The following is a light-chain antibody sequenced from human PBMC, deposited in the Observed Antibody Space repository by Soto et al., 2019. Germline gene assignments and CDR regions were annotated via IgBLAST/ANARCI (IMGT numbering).Light chain of an antibody. CDR3: SSYAGSDNAVV. CDR2: EVS. J-gene: IGLJ2*01. CDR1: SSDVGGYNY. V-gene: IGLV2-8*01. Sequence: QSVLTSPPSGSGSPGHSLPISRNRNSSDVGGYNYVSWYKQHPGKAPKLMIYEVSKRPSGVPDRFSGSKSGNTASLTVSGLQAEDEADYSCSSYAGSDNAVVFGGGTKVTVL.